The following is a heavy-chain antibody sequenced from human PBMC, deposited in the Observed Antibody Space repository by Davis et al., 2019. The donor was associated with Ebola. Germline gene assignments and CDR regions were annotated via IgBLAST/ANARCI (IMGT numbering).Heavy chain of an antibody. D-gene: IGHD6-19*01. CDR3: ARDLASSGWYYFDY. V-gene: IGHV1-46*01. CDR1: GYTFTSFH. CDR2: INPSGGST. Sequence: ASVKVSCKASGYTFTSFHIHWVRQAPGQGLEWVGIINPSGGSTRCAQKFQGRVTMTRDTSASPVYMELSRLRSEDTAMYYCARDLASSGWYYFDYWGQGTLVSVSS. J-gene: IGHJ4*02.